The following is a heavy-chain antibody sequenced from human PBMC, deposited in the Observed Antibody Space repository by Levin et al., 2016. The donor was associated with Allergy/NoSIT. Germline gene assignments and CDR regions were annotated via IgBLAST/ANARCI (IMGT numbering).Heavy chain of an antibody. D-gene: IGHD1-26*01. Sequence: VRQMPGKGLESMGIIYPGDSDTKYSPSFEGQVTISADKSTSTAYLQWSSLKASDSAIYYCARPRLALVGNALDIWGQGTMVTVSS. CDR3: ARPRLALVGNALDI. CDR2: IYPGDSDT. J-gene: IGHJ3*02. V-gene: IGHV5-51*01.